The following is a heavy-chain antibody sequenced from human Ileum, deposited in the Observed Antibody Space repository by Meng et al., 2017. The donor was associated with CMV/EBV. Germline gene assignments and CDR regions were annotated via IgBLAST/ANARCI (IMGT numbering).Heavy chain of an antibody. J-gene: IGHJ4*02. D-gene: IGHD1-26*01. CDR2: INPSGGST. V-gene: IGHV1-46*01. Sequence: ASVKVSCKASGYTFANYYMHWVRQVPGQGLEWMGKINPSGGSTNYAQKFQGRVTMTRDMSTTTVYMELSSLRSEDTAVYYCATEGNSGSLDYWGQGTPVTVSS. CDR1: GYTFANYY. CDR3: ATEGNSGSLDY.